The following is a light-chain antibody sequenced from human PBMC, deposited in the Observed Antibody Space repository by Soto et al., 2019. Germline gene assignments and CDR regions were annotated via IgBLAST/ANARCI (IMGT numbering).Light chain of an antibody. Sequence: DIVMTHSPATLSVSPGERATLSCRASQSVSSNLAWYQQKPGQAPRLLIYGASTRATGIPARFSGSGSGIEFTLTISSLQFEDFAVYYCQQYNNWPLTFGGGTKVDI. V-gene: IGKV3-15*01. CDR3: QQYNNWPLT. CDR2: GAS. J-gene: IGKJ4*01. CDR1: QSVSSN.